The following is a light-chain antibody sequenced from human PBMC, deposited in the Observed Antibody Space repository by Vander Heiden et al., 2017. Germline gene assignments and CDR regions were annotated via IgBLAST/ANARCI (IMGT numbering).Light chain of an antibody. J-gene: IGLJ2*01. V-gene: IGLV1-47*02. CDR2: THN. Sequence: QSVLTQPPPASGTPGQRVSISCSGRKSNIGSNFVYWYQQLPGTAPKLLIHTHNQRPSGVPDRFSGSRSGTSASLAISGLRSEDEADYYCGAWDNSLSGVVFGGGTKLTVL. CDR3: GAWDNSLSGVV. CDR1: KSNIGSNF.